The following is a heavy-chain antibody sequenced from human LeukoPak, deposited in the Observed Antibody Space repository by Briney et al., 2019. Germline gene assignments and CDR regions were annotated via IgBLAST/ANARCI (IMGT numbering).Heavy chain of an antibody. D-gene: IGHD6-6*01. V-gene: IGHV1-2*02. CDR1: GYTFTGYY. CDR3: ARDPRGYSSSSGFDY. Sequence: ASVKVSCKASGYTFTGYYMHWVRQARGQGLEWMGWINPNSGGTNYAQKFQGRVTMTRATSISTAYMELSRLRSDDTAVYYCARDPRGYSSSSGFDYWGQGTLVTVSS. J-gene: IGHJ4*02. CDR2: INPNSGGT.